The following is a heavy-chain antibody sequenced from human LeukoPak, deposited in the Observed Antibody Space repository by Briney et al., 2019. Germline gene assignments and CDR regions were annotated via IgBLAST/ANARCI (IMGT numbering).Heavy chain of an antibody. CDR1: GGPISSYY. CDR2: IYYSGST. V-gene: IGHV4-59*08. CDR3: ARWDGTTLSYAFDI. D-gene: IGHD1-1*01. Sequence: SETLSLTCTVSGGPISSYYWSWIRQPPGKGLEWIGYIYYSGSTNYNPSLKSRVTILVDTSKNQFSLKLSSVTAADTAVYYCARWDGTTLSYAFDIWGQGTMVTVSS. J-gene: IGHJ3*02.